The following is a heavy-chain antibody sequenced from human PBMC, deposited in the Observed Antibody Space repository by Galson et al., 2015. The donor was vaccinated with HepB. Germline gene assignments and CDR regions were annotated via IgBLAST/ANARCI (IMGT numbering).Heavy chain of an antibody. CDR3: ARELRRPRDTWIQLWVLYGVDV. V-gene: IGHV3-21*01. D-gene: IGHD5-18*01. CDR2: ISSSSSYI. CDR1: GFTFSTYS. J-gene: IGHJ6*02. Sequence: SLRLSCAASGFTFSTYSMDWVRQAPGKGLEWVSSISSSSSYIYYADSVKGRFTISRDNAKNSLYLQTNSLRDEDTAVYYCARELRRPRDTWIQLWVLYGVDVWGQGTTVTVSS.